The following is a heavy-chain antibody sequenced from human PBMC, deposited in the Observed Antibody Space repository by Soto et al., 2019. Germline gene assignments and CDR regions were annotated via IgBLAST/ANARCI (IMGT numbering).Heavy chain of an antibody. D-gene: IGHD2-21*02. CDR2: IYSGGSR. V-gene: IGHV3-53*01. Sequence: PGGSLRLSCAASGFSVSSNYLSWVRQAPGKGLEWVSVIYSGGSRYYADSVKGRFTISRDNSKNLLYLQMNSLRAEDTAVYYCARGDCGGDSPIYCYYGMDAWGQGTTVTVSS. CDR3: ARGDCGGDSPIYCYYGMDA. CDR1: GFSVSSNY. J-gene: IGHJ6*02.